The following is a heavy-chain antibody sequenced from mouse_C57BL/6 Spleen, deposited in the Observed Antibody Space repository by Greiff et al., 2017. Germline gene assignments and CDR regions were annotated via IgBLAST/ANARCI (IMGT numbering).Heavy chain of an antibody. CDR1: GYTFTNYW. CDR2: IYPGGGYT. Sequence: QVQLKQSGAELVRPGTSVKMSCKASGYTFTNYWIGWAKQRPGHGLEWIGDIYPGGGYTNYNEKFKGKATLTADKSSSTAYMQFSSLTSEDSAIYYCAREKLGGYFDVWGTGTTVTVSS. D-gene: IGHD4-1*01. J-gene: IGHJ1*03. V-gene: IGHV1-63*01. CDR3: AREKLGGYFDV.